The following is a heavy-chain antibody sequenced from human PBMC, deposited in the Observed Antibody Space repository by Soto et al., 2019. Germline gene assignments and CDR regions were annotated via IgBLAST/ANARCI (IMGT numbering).Heavy chain of an antibody. Sequence: ASVPVSCPASGSTFTSYGISWVRQATGQGLEWMGWISAYNGNTNYAQKLQGRVTMTTDTSTSTAYMELRSLRSDDTAVYYCARGGAGYRYSKGDNWFDPWGQGTLVTVSS. CDR1: GSTFTSYG. CDR3: ARGGAGYRYSKGDNWFDP. D-gene: IGHD5-18*01. J-gene: IGHJ5*02. CDR2: ISAYNGNT. V-gene: IGHV1-18*01.